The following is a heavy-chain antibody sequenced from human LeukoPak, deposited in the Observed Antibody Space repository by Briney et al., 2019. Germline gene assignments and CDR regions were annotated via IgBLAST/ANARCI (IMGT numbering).Heavy chain of an antibody. Sequence: PGGSLRLSCAASGFTFSNYAMNWVRQAPGKGLEWVSSFSASDGGTYYADSVKGRFTISRDNSKNTLYLQMNSLRAEDTAVYYCARATEGMVALGYWGQGTLVTVSS. CDR1: GFTFSNYA. V-gene: IGHV3-23*01. CDR3: ARATEGMVALGY. D-gene: IGHD1-26*01. J-gene: IGHJ4*02. CDR2: FSASDGGT.